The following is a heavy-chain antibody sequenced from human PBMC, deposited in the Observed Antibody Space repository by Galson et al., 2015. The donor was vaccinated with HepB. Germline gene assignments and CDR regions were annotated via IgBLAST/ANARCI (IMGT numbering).Heavy chain of an antibody. CDR2: ISYDGKHQ. CDR1: GFSFSSFA. D-gene: IGHD3-22*01. Sequence: SLRLSCAASGFSFSSFAMHWVRQAPGKGLEWVAIISYDGKHQSYADSLRGRFTISRDISKNTLYLQMNSLSAEDTAIYYCARDPDDSNGYYMSFEYWGQGTLVTVSS. J-gene: IGHJ4*02. V-gene: IGHV3-30*04. CDR3: ARDPDDSNGYYMSFEY.